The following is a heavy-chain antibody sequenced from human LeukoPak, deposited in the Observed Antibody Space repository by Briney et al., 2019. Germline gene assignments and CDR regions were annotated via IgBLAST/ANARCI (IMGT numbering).Heavy chain of an antibody. CDR1: GFTFSSYE. Sequence: GGSLRFSCVASGFTFSSYEMNWVRQAPGKGLEWISYISASGTGTHYADSVKGRFTVSRDNAKNSVYLQVNIPRAEGTAVYYCAREEYYHLNTGSHDAFDLWGQGTMVTVSS. V-gene: IGHV3-48*03. CDR2: ISASGTGT. CDR3: AREEYYHLNTGSHDAFDL. D-gene: IGHD2-2*01. J-gene: IGHJ3*01.